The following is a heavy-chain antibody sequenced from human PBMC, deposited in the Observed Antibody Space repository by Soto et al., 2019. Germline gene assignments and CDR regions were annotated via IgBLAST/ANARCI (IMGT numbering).Heavy chain of an antibody. J-gene: IGHJ6*02. CDR3: ASATSARLDYNSYGIDV. CDR1: GYTFTSYA. V-gene: IGHV1-3*01. CDR2: INAGNGNT. D-gene: IGHD2-15*01. Sequence: ASVKVSCKASGYTFTSYAMHWVRQAPGQRLEWMGWINAGNGNTKYSQKFQGRVTITRDTSATTAYMELSSLTSEDTAVYYCASATSARLDYNSYGIDVWGQGTTVTVSS.